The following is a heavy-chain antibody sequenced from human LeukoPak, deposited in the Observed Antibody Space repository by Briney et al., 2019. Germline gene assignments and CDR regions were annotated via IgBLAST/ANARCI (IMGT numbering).Heavy chain of an antibody. CDR1: GFTFSSYA. Sequence: PGRSLRLSCAASGFTFSSYAMHWVRQAPGKGLEWVAVISYDGSNKYYADSVKGRFTISRDNSKNTLYLQMNSLRAEDTAVYYCARADALVELGYWGQGTLVTVSS. J-gene: IGHJ4*02. CDR2: ISYDGSNK. CDR3: ARADALVELGY. D-gene: IGHD3-3*02. V-gene: IGHV3-30*04.